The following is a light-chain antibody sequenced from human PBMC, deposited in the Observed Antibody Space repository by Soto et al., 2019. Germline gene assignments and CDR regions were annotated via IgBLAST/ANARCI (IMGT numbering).Light chain of an antibody. CDR1: QGISSY. CDR3: QQLNSYPPWT. CDR2: AAS. J-gene: IGKJ1*01. Sequence: IQLTQSPSSLSASVGDRVTITCRASQGISSYLAWYQQKPGKAPKLLIYAASTLQSGVPSRFSGSGSGTDLTLTINSLQPEDFATYYCQQLNSYPPWTFGQGTKVEIK. V-gene: IGKV1-9*01.